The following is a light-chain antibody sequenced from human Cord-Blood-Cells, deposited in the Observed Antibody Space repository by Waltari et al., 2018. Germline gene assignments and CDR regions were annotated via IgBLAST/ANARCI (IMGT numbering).Light chain of an antibody. CDR1: SGSIASNY. CDR3: QSYDSSNQV. Sequence: NFMLTQPHSVSESPGKTVTISCTGSSGSIASNYVQWYQQRPGSAPTTVIYEDNQSPSGVPDRFSGSIDSSSNSASLTISGLKTEDEADYYCQSYDSSNQVFGGGTKLTVL. CDR2: EDN. J-gene: IGLJ3*02. V-gene: IGLV6-57*02.